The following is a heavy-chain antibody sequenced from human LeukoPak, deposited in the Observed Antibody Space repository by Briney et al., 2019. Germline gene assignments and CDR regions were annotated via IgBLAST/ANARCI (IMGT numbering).Heavy chain of an antibody. D-gene: IGHD3-22*01. CDR1: GFTFSSYG. Sequence: GGSLRLSCAASGFTFSSYGMPWVRQAPGKGLEWVAVIWYDGSNKYYADSVKGRFTISRDSSKNTLFLQMSNLRAEDTAVYCCARFYFDSSGQNSRAYWGQGTQVTVSA. CDR3: ARFYFDSSGQNSRAY. V-gene: IGHV3-33*01. CDR2: IWYDGSNK. J-gene: IGHJ4*02.